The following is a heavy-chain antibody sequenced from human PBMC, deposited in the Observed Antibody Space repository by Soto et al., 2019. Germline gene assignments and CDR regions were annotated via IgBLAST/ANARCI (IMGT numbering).Heavy chain of an antibody. CDR1: GFTFSSYP. CDR3: AKNEAATIRVGYEY. CDR2: IVASGGIT. Sequence: EVQLLESGGGLAQPGGSLRLSCAASGFTFSSYPMSWVRQAPGQGLEWVAGIVASGGITYYADSVKGRFTISRDNSKNTMYLKMNSLRAEDTAVYYCAKNEAATIRVGYEYWGHGTLVTVSS. D-gene: IGHD5-12*01. J-gene: IGHJ4*01. V-gene: IGHV3-23*01.